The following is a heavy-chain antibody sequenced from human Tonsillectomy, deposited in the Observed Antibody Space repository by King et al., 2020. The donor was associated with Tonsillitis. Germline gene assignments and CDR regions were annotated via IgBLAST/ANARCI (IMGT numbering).Heavy chain of an antibody. D-gene: IGHD2-15*01. CDR2: IISSGCPI. J-gene: IGHJ4*02. CDR1: GFTFSSYE. CDR3: VCSGGLY. V-gene: IGHV3-48*03. Sequence: VQLVESGGGLVQPGGSLRLSCAASGFTFSSYEMNWGRQAPGKGREWVSYIISSGCPIYYADSVKGRFTNSTDNAKNSLYLQMNSLRAEDTAVYYCVCSGGLYWGQGTLVTVSS.